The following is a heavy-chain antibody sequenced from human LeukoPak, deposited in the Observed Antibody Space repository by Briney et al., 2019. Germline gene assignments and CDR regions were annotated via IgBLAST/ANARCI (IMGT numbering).Heavy chain of an antibody. D-gene: IGHD4-23*01. CDR1: GFGFSKFF. V-gene: IGHV3-7*05. Sequence: PGGSLRLSCAASGFGFSKFFMAWVRQVPGKGLEWVANIKPDGSETYYVGSVKGRFTISRDNAENSLYLQMNSLRAEDTAVFYCARDPGGSGWGAFDIWGQGTLVSVSS. CDR3: ARDPGGSGWGAFDI. CDR2: IKPDGSET. J-gene: IGHJ3*02.